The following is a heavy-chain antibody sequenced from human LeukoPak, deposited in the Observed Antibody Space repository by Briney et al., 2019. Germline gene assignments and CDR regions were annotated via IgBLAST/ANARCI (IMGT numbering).Heavy chain of an antibody. V-gene: IGHV3-9*01. J-gene: IGHJ4*02. Sequence: GGSLRLSCAASGFTFDDYAMHWVRQAPGKGLEWVSGISWNSGSIGYADSVKGRFSISRDNSKNTLFLQMNSLRAEDTAIYYCARDYLDYQSTGSYNVDWGQGTLVTVSS. CDR1: GFTFDDYA. D-gene: IGHD3-22*01. CDR2: ISWNSGSI. CDR3: ARDYLDYQSTGSYNVD.